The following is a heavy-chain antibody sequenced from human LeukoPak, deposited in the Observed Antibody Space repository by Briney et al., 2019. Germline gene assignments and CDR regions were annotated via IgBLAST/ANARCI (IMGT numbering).Heavy chain of an antibody. CDR3: ARDGFCSSSSCYPLNWFDP. CDR2: IWLEGSNK. CDR1: GLTSSTFG. J-gene: IGHJ5*02. V-gene: IGHV3-33*01. D-gene: IGHD2-2*03. Sequence: GGSLRLSCAALGLTSSTFGLTGVGQAPAKGLKWVEVIWLEGSNKYYADSVKGRFTISRDNAKNKLYLQMNSLRAEDTAVYYCARDGFCSSSSCYPLNWFDPWGQGTLVTVSS.